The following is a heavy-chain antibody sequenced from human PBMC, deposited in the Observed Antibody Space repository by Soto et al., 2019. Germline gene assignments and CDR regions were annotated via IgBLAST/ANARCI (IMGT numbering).Heavy chain of an antibody. J-gene: IGHJ4*02. CDR1: GFTFSSHG. Sequence: GGSLRLSCAASGFTFSSHGMHWVRQAPGKGPEWVAVIWYDGSTKYYADSVRGRFSISRDNAKNTLYLQMSSLRVEDTAVYHCVRWGNWKVPDHWGQGTLVTVSS. CDR2: IWYDGSTK. D-gene: IGHD1-1*01. CDR3: VRWGNWKVPDH. V-gene: IGHV3-33*01.